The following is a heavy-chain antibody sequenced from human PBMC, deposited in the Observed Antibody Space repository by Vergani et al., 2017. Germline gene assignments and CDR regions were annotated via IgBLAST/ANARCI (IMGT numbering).Heavy chain of an antibody. J-gene: IGHJ4*02. Sequence: QVQLVESGGGVVQPGRSLRLSCAASGFTFSSYGMHWVRQAPGKGLEWVAVIWYDGSNKYYADSVKGRFTISRDNSKNTLYLQMNSLRAEDTAVYYCARFARLGYCSGGSCFHFDYWGQGTLVTVSS. CDR1: GFTFSSYG. CDR2: IWYDGSNK. D-gene: IGHD2-15*01. V-gene: IGHV3-33*01. CDR3: ARFARLGYCSGGSCFHFDY.